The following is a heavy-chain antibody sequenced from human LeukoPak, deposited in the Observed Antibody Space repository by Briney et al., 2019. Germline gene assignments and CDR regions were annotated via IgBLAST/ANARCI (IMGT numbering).Heavy chain of an antibody. J-gene: IGHJ5*02. CDR2: IIPILGIA. D-gene: IGHD2-2*01. V-gene: IGHV1-69*04. CDR1: GGTFSSYA. Sequence: GASVKVSCKASGGTFSSYAISWVRQAPGQGLEWMGRIIPILGIANYAQKFQGRVTITADKSTSTAYMELSSLRSEDTAVYYCARDGVPAAIRGYNWFDPWGQGTLVTVSS. CDR3: ARDGVPAAIRGYNWFDP.